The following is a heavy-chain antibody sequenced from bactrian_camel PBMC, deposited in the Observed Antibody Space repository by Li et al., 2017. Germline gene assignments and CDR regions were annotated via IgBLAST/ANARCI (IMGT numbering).Heavy chain of an antibody. CDR3: NMVCARGFDSGDNY. CDR2: ITESGSVT. D-gene: IGHD1*01. V-gene: IGHV3S60*01. Sequence: HVQLVESGGGLVQAGGSLRLSCTVSGLTFDDYAMAWFRQIPGKEREAVSAITESGSVTDYADSVKGRFTISQDNARNTVYLQMNSLKPEDTAMYYCNMVCARGFDSGDNYWGQGTQVTVS. J-gene: IGHJ4*01. CDR1: GLTFDDYA.